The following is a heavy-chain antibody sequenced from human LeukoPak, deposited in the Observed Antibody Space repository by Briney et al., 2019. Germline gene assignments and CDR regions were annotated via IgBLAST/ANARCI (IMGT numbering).Heavy chain of an antibody. CDR3: ARDRGLRWCPDY. V-gene: IGHV1-18*01. CDR2: ISPYNGNT. Sequence: ASVKVSCKASGYTFTSYGLSWVRQAPGQGLEWMGWISPYNGNTNYVQKLQGRVTMTTDTSTTTAYLELRSLRSDDTAVYYCARDRGLRWCPDYWGQGTLVTVSS. J-gene: IGHJ4*02. D-gene: IGHD4-23*01. CDR1: GYTFTSYG.